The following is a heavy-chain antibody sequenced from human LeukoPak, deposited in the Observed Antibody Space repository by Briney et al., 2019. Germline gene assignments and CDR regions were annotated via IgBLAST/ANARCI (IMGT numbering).Heavy chain of an antibody. J-gene: IGHJ5*02. V-gene: IGHV4-39*01. CDR1: GGSISSSSYY. CDR3: ARHPLKPYVSDWFDP. CDR2: IYYSGST. D-gene: IGHD3-10*02. Sequence: KASETLSLTCTVSGGSISSSSYYWGWIRQPPGKGLEWIGSIYYSGSTYYNPSLKSRVTLSADTSKNQFSLKLSSVTAADTAVYYCARHPLKPYVSDWFDPWGQGTLVTVSS.